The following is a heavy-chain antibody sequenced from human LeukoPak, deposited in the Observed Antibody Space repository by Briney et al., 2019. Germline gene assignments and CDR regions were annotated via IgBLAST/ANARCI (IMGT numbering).Heavy chain of an antibody. CDR2: INHSGST. V-gene: IGHV4-34*01. CDR3: ARVVYAGGVGY. D-gene: IGHD1-14*01. Sequence: SETLSLTCAVYGGSFSGYYWSWIRQPPGKGLEGIGEINHSGSTNYNPSLESRVTISVDTSKSQFSLKLSSVTAADTAVYYCARVVYAGGVGYWGQGTLVTVSS. J-gene: IGHJ4*02. CDR1: GGSFSGYY.